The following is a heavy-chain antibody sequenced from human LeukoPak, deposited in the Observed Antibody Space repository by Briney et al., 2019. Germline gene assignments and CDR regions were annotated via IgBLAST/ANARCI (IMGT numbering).Heavy chain of an antibody. CDR2: IIPIFGTA. CDR1: GGTFSSYA. V-gene: IGHV1-69*06. Sequence: ASVKVSCKASGGTFSSYAISWVRQAPGQGLEWMGGIIPIFGTANYAQKFQGRVTITADKSTSTAYMELSSLRSEDTAVYYCARGCGYSYGYRVCRHYWGQGTLVTVSS. CDR3: ARGCGYSYGYRVCRHY. J-gene: IGHJ4*02. D-gene: IGHD5-18*01.